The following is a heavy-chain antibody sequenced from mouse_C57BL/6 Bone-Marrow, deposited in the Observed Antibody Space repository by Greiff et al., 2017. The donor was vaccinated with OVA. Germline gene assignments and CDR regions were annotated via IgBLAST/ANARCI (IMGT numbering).Heavy chain of an antibody. V-gene: IGHV1-50*01. CDR3: ARPLYYDYEGVFDY. CDR1: GYTFTSYW. CDR2: IDPSDSYT. D-gene: IGHD2-4*01. J-gene: IGHJ2*01. Sequence: QVQLQQPGAELVKPGASVKLSCKASGYTFTSYWMQWVKQRPGQGLEWIGEIDPSDSYTNYTQKFKGKATLTVDTSSSTAYLQLSSLTSEDSAVYYWARPLYYDYEGVFDYWGQGTTLTVSS.